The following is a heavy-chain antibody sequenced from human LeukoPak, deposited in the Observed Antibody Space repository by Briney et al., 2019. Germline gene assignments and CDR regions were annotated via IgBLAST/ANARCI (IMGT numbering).Heavy chain of an antibody. CDR1: GGSISGYY. D-gene: IGHD3-3*01. V-gene: IGHV4-4*07. Sequence: SETLSLTCSVSGGSISGYYWTWIRQLAGKGLEWIGSGTTNYNPSLKSRVTMSVDRSKNQLSLKLRSVTAADTAVYYCARNHDRDAFDIWGQGTLVTVSS. CDR2: GTT. CDR3: ARNHDRDAFDI. J-gene: IGHJ3*02.